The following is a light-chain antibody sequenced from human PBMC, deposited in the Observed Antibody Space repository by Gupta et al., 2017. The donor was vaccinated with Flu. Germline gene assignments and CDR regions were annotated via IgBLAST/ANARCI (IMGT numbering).Light chain of an antibody. Sequence: EIVLTQSPGTLSLSPGERATLSCRASQSVSSSYLAWYQQKPGQAPRLLIYGASSRATGIPDRFSGSGSGTDFTLTISRLEPEDFAVYYCLQEGSSLITFGQGTQMEIK. CDR1: QSVSSSY. CDR2: GAS. V-gene: IGKV3-20*01. CDR3: LQEGSSLIT. J-gene: IGKJ5*01.